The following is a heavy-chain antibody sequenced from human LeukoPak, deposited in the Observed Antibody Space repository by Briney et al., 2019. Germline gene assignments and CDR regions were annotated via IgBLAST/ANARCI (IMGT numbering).Heavy chain of an antibody. Sequence: HPGGSLRLSCAASGFTFSSYAMSWVRQAPGKGLEWVSAISGSGGSTYYADSVKGRFTISRDNSKNTLYLQINSLRAEDTAVYYCAKAVQQQLPELFDYWGQGTLVTVSS. CDR3: AKAVQQQLPELFDY. V-gene: IGHV3-23*01. J-gene: IGHJ4*02. D-gene: IGHD6-13*01. CDR2: ISGSGGST. CDR1: GFTFSSYA.